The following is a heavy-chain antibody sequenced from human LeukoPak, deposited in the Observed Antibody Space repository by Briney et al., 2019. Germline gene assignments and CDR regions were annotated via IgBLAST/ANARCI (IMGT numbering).Heavy chain of an antibody. D-gene: IGHD6-13*01. V-gene: IGHV3-11*04. CDR1: GFTFSDYY. CDR3: ARAKSSSWYSPDY. J-gene: IGHJ4*02. CDR2: ISSSGSTI. Sequence: PGGSLRLSCAASGFTFSDYYMSWIRQAPGEGLEWVSYISSSGSTIYYADSVKGRFTISRDNAKNSLYLQMNSLRAEDTAVYYCARAKSSSWYSPDYWGQGTLVTVSS.